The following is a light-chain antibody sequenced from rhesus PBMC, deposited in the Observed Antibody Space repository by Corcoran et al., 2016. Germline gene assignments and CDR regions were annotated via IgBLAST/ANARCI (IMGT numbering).Light chain of an antibody. CDR2: DAS. CDR1: QSVGSN. Sequence: ETVVTQSPATLSLSPGERATLSCRASQSVGSNLAWYQQNPGQAPQLLNNDASSRATGIPDRFSGRGSGTAVTRTISSLEPEDVGVYYCQPYNNSLTFGGGTKVEIK. CDR3: QPYNNSLT. V-gene: IGKV3-24*04. J-gene: IGKJ4*01.